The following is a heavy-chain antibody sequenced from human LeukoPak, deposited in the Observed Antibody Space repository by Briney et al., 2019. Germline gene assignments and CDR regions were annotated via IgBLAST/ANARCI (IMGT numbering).Heavy chain of an antibody. Sequence: SETLSLTCTVSGGSISSGSYYWSWIRQPAGKGLEWIGRIYTSGSTNYNPSLKSRVTISVDTSKNQFPLKLSSVTAADTAVYYCARVEIGPEIDYWGQGTLVTVSS. CDR2: IYTSGST. J-gene: IGHJ4*02. V-gene: IGHV4-61*02. CDR3: ARVEIGPEIDY. CDR1: GGSISSGSYY. D-gene: IGHD2/OR15-2a*01.